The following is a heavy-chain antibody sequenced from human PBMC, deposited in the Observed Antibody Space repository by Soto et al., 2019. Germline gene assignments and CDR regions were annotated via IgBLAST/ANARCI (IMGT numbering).Heavy chain of an antibody. CDR1: GGSISSGGYY. V-gene: IGHV4-31*03. D-gene: IGHD6-13*01. Sequence: PSETLSLTCTVSGGSISSGGYYWSWIRQHPGKGLEWIGYIYYSGSTYYNPSLKSRVTISVDTSKNQFSLKLSSVTAADTAVYYCASLGSSSWNIDYWGQGTLVTVSS. J-gene: IGHJ4*02. CDR3: ASLGSSSWNIDY. CDR2: IYYSGST.